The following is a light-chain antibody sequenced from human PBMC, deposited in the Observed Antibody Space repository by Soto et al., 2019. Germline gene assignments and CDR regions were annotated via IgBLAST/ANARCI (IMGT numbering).Light chain of an antibody. Sequence: TQSASTLSVSLGDRVTITWRASQSISSWLAWYQQKPGQAPRLLIYGASSRATGIPDRFSGSGYGTDFTLTISRLETEDFAVYYCQQYGSSPLTFGGGTKVDIK. CDR1: QSISSW. J-gene: IGKJ4*01. CDR3: QQYGSSPLT. V-gene: IGKV3-20*01. CDR2: GAS.